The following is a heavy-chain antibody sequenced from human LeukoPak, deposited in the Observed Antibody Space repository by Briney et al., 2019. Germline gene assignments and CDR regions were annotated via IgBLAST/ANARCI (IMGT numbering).Heavy chain of an antibody. J-gene: IGHJ4*02. CDR2: INTGSTAI. CDR3: AKDAQRGFDYSNSLDY. V-gene: IGHV3-48*01. D-gene: IGHD4-11*01. CDR1: TFTFSSYD. Sequence: GGSLSLSSAASTFTFSSYDMNWLRQAPGKGLEWRSYINTGSTAIYYAHTVKGPITVYTYNAKNSIHLQMNSLRVEDTAVYYCAKDAQRGFDYSNSLDYWGQGTRVTVSS.